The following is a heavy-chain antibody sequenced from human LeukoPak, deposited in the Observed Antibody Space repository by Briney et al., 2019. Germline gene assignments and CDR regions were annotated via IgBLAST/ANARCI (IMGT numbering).Heavy chain of an antibody. CDR1: GFTFSSYG. V-gene: IGHV3-33*01. CDR2: IWYDGSNK. D-gene: IGHD3-10*01. CDR3: ARALWSGPVYYGMDV. Sequence: GGSLRLSCAASGFTFSSYGMHWVRQAPGKGLEWVAVIWYDGSNKYYADSVKGRFTISRDNSKNTLYLQMNSLRAEDTAVYYCARALWSGPVYYGMDVWGQGTTVTVSS. J-gene: IGHJ6*02.